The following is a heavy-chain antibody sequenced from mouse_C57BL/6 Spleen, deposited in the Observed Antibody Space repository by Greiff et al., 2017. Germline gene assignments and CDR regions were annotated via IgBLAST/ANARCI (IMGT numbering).Heavy chain of an antibody. D-gene: IGHD1-1*01. CDR1: GYTFTSYW. CDR3: ARNSHYYGSSYWYFDV. Sequence: VQLKQPGAELVMPGASVKLSCKASGYTFTSYWMHWVKQRPGQGLEWIGEIDPSDSYTNYNQKFKGKSTLTVDKSSSTAYMQLSSLTSEDSAVYYCARNSHYYGSSYWYFDVWGTGTTVTVSS. CDR2: IDPSDSYT. J-gene: IGHJ1*03. V-gene: IGHV1-69*01.